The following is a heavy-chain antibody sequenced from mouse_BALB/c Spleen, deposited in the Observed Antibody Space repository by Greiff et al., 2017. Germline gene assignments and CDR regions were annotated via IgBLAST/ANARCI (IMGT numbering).Heavy chain of an antibody. J-gene: IGHJ3*01. CDR3: TGLRRDVAY. CDR2: IDPETGGT. V-gene: IGHV1-15*01. D-gene: IGHD2-2*01. CDR1: GYTFTDYE. Sequence: VQLQEFGAELVRPGASVTLSCKASGYTFTDYEMHWVKQTPVHGLEWIGAIDPETGGTAYNQKFKGKATLTADKSSSTAYMELRSLTSEDSAVYYCTGLRRDVAYRGQGTLVTVSA.